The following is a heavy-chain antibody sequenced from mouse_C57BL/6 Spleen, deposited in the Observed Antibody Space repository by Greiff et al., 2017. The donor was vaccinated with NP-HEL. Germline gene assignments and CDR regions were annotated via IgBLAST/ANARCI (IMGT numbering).Heavy chain of an antibody. J-gene: IGHJ1*03. CDR1: GYTFTDYY. Sequence: EVQLQQSGPELVKPGASVKISCKASGYTFTDYYMNWVKQSHGKSLEWIGDINPNNGGTSYNQKFKGKATLTVDKSSSTAYMELRSLTSEDSAVYYCARFGEYDYFYWYFDVWGTGTTVTVSS. D-gene: IGHD2-4*01. CDR2: INPNNGGT. CDR3: ARFGEYDYFYWYFDV. V-gene: IGHV1-26*01.